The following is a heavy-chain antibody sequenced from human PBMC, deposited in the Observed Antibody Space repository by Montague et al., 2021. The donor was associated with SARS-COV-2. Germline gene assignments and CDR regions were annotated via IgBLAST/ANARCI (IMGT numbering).Heavy chain of an antibody. Sequence: TLSLTCTVSGGSINSGSYYWSWIRQPAGKGLEWIGRIYTSGTTDYSFSFKSRVTISVDTSKNQFSLKLTSVTAADTAVYYCARAHSGSWAHLDNWGQGSLVTVSS. CDR2: IYTSGTT. J-gene: IGHJ4*02. V-gene: IGHV4-61*02. D-gene: IGHD5-12*01. CDR1: GGSINSGSYY. CDR3: ARAHSGSWAHLDN.